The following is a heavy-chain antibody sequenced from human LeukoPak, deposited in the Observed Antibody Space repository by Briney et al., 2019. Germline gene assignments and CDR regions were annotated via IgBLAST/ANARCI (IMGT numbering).Heavy chain of an antibody. D-gene: IGHD3-9*01. CDR1: GFTFSGYG. CDR3: ARSTSSEYDIYHFDY. CDR2: IWYDGNNK. Sequence: PGGSLRLSCAASGFTFSGYGMHWVPQAPGKGLEWVAVIWYDGNNKYYADSVKGRFTISRDNSKNTLYLQMNSLRAEDTAVYYCARSTSSEYDIYHFDYWGQGTLVTVSS. V-gene: IGHV3-33*01. J-gene: IGHJ4*02.